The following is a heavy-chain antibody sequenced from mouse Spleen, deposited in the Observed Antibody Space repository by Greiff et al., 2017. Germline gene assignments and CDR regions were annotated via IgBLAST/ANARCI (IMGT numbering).Heavy chain of an antibody. V-gene: IGHV1-15*01. CDR2: IDPETGGT. CDR1: GYTFTDYE. J-gene: IGHJ3*01. CDR3: TRCRNWDLAY. D-gene: IGHD4-1*01. Sequence: VKLMESGAELVRPGASVTLSCKASGYTFTDYEMHWVKQTPVHGLEWIGAIDPETGGTAYNQKFKGKAILTADKSSSTAYMELRSLTSEDSAVYYCTRCRNWDLAYWGQGTLVTVSA.